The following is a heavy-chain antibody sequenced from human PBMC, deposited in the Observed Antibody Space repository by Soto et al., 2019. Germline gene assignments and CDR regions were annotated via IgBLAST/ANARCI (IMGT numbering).Heavy chain of an antibody. D-gene: IGHD3-22*01. Sequence: QVQLQESGPGLVKPSQTLSLTCTVSGGSISSGDYYWTWIRPPPGKGLEWIGYIYYSGSTHYNPSLKSRLTISLDTSKNQFSLKLSSVTAADTAVYYCARVEGYYDSSGYNWFDPWGQGTLVTVSS. J-gene: IGHJ5*02. CDR3: ARVEGYYDSSGYNWFDP. V-gene: IGHV4-30-4*01. CDR2: IYYSGST. CDR1: GGSISSGDYY.